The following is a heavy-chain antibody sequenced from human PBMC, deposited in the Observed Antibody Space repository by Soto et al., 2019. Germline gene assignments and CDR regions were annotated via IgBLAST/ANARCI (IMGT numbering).Heavy chain of an antibody. CDR3: AKGDYYYYYMDA. CDR2: ISWNSGSI. V-gene: IGHV3-9*01. Sequence: EVQLVESGGGLVQPGRSLRLSCAASGFTFDDYAMHWVRQAPGKGLEWVSGISWNSGSIGYADSVKGRFTISRDNAKNSLYLQMNSLRAEDTALYYCAKGDYYYYYMDAWGKGTTVTVSS. D-gene: IGHD3-16*01. J-gene: IGHJ6*03. CDR1: GFTFDDYA.